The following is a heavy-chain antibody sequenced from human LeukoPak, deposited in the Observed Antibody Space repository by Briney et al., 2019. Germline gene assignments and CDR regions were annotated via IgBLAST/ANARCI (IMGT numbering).Heavy chain of an antibody. Sequence: GASVKVSCKASGYTFTSYAMNWVRQAPGQGLEWMGWINTNTGNPTYAQGFTGRFVFSLDTSVSTAYLQISSLKAEDTAVYYCARIMVRGVINYGMDVWGQGTTVTVSS. J-gene: IGHJ6*02. D-gene: IGHD3-10*01. CDR2: INTNTGNP. CDR3: ARIMVRGVINYGMDV. CDR1: GYTFTSYA. V-gene: IGHV7-4-1*02.